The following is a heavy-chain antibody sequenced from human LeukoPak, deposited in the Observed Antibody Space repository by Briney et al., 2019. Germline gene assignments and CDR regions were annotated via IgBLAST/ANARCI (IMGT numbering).Heavy chain of an antibody. Sequence: SVKVSCKVSGYTLTELSMHWVRQAPGKGLEWMGGFDPEDGETIYAQKFQGRVTMTEDTSTDTAYMELSSLRSEDTAVYYCAAARVLRFLEWLPDFDYWGQGTLVTVSS. CDR2: FDPEDGET. CDR3: AAARVLRFLEWLPDFDY. J-gene: IGHJ4*02. V-gene: IGHV1-24*01. D-gene: IGHD3-3*01. CDR1: GYTLTELS.